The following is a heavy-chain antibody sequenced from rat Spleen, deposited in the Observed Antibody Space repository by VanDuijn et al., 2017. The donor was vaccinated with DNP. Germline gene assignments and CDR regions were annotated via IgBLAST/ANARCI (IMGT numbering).Heavy chain of an antibody. CDR3: AKDAFDY. CDR2: ISSSAGST. Sequence: EVKLVESGGGLVQPGKSMKLSCVVSGFTFSNYYMAWVRQAPKKGLEWVATISSSAGSTSYRDSVKGRFTISRDNAKNTLYLQMDSLRSEDTATYYCAKDAFDYWGQGVMVTVSS. J-gene: IGHJ2*01. V-gene: IGHV5-27*01. CDR1: GFTFSNYY.